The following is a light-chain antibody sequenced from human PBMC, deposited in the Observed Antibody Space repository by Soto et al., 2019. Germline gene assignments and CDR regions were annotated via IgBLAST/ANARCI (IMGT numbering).Light chain of an antibody. Sequence: EIVLTQSPATLSLSPGERATLSCRASQSVSSYLAWYQQKPGQAPRLLIYESSNRATGIPVRFSGSGSGTDFTLTISSLEPEDFAVYYCQQRRDWPITFGQGTRLEIK. CDR1: QSVSSY. CDR2: ESS. V-gene: IGKV3-11*01. J-gene: IGKJ5*01. CDR3: QQRRDWPIT.